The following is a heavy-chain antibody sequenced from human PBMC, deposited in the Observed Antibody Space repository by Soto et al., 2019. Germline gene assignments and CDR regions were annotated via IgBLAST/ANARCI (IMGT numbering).Heavy chain of an antibody. V-gene: IGHV4-30-4*01. CDR1: GGSISSGDYY. CDR2: IYYSGST. J-gene: IGHJ5*02. CDR3: ARAWEITIVRGVIITSRWFDP. D-gene: IGHD3-10*01. Sequence: SETLSLTCTVSGGSISSGDYYWSWIRQPPGKGLEWIGYIYYSGSTYYNPSLKSRVTISVDTSKNQFSLKLSSVTAADTAVYYCARAWEITIVRGVIITSRWFDPWGQGTLVTVSS.